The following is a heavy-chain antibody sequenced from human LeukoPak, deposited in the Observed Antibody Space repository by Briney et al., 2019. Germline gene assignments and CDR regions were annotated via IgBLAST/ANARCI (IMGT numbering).Heavy chain of an antibody. CDR2: ISSIGGST. V-gene: IGHV3-64D*09. Sequence: PGGSPRLSCSASGFAFINYAIHWVRQAPGKGLEYVSAISSIGGSTYYADSVKGRFTISRDNSKNTLFLQMSSLRVDDTAVYYCTRGGGGVDYWGQGTLVTVSS. D-gene: IGHD3-16*01. CDR3: TRGGGGVDY. CDR1: GFAFINYA. J-gene: IGHJ4*02.